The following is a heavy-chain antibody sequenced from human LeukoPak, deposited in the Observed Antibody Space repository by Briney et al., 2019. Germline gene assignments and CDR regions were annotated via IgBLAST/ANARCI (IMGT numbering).Heavy chain of an antibody. J-gene: IGHJ4*02. CDR2: IKQDGSGK. CDR3: AEGFTGSYSFDY. D-gene: IGHD1-26*01. V-gene: IGHV3-7*01. Sequence: GGSLRLSCAASGFTFSSYWMSWVRQAPGKGLEWVANIKQDGSGKYYVDSVKGRFTISRDNAKNSLYLQMNSLRAEDTAVYYCAEGFTGSYSFDYWGQGTLVTVSS. CDR1: GFTFSSYW.